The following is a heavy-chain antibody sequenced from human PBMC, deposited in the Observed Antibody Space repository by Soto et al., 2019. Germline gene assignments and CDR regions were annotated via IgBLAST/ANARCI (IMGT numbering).Heavy chain of an antibody. CDR3: ARDTVTTLDYYYYMDV. Sequence: PGGSVRLSCAASGFTFSIYCMSWFRQGPGKGLEWVANIKQDGSEKYYVDSVKGRFTISRDNAKNSLYLQMNSLRAEDTAVYYCARDTVTTLDYYYYMDVWGKGTTVTVSS. CDR1: GFTFSIYC. D-gene: IGHD4-4*01. CDR2: IKQDGSEK. J-gene: IGHJ6*03. V-gene: IGHV3-7*01.